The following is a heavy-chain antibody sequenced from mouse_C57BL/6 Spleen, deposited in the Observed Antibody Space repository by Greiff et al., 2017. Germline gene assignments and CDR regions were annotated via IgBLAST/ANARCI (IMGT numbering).Heavy chain of an antibody. Sequence: VHVKQSVAELVRPGASVKLSCTASGFNIKNTYMHWVKQRPEQGLEWIGRIDPANGNTKYAPKFQGKATITADTSSNTAYLQLSSLTSEDTAIYYCARFPITTDWYFDVWGTGTTVTVSS. CDR3: ARFPITTDWYFDV. CDR1: GFNIKNTY. D-gene: IGHD1-1*01. CDR2: IDPANGNT. J-gene: IGHJ1*03. V-gene: IGHV14-3*01.